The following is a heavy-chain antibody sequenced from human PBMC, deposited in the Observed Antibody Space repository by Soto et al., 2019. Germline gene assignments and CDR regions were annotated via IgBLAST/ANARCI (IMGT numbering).Heavy chain of an antibody. J-gene: IGHJ6*03. D-gene: IGHD3-3*01. Sequence: ASVKVSCKTSGYTFSTHAMHWVRQAPGQRLEWMGWINGGNGNTKYSQKFQDRITITRDTSASTGYMELSSLRSGDTAVYYCARDRPIFGVRYYYMDVWGKGTTVTVS. CDR2: INGGNGNT. CDR1: GYTFSTHA. V-gene: IGHV1-3*01. CDR3: ARDRPIFGVRYYYMDV.